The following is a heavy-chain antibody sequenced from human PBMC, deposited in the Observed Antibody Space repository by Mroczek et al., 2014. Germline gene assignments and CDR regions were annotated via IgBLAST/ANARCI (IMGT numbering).Heavy chain of an antibody. D-gene: IGHD5-24*01. Sequence: QVQLQHGARGLVKPSQTLSLTCTVSGGSISSYYWSWIRQPPGKGLEWIGYIYYSGSTNYNPSLKSRVTISVDTSKNQFSLKLSSVTAADTAVYYCARTGMATIYDYWGQGTLVTVSS. V-gene: IGHV4-59*01. CDR2: IYYSGST. CDR3: ARTGMATIYDY. CDR1: GGSISSYY. J-gene: IGHJ4*02.